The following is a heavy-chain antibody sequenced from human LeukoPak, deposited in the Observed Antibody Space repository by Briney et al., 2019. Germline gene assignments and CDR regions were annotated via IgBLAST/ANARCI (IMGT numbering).Heavy chain of an antibody. D-gene: IGHD7-27*01. CDR3: AKATGDWYFDL. J-gene: IGHJ2*01. Sequence: PGGSPRLSCAGSGFNFNNYAMHWVRQAPGKGLEWLSGISWNSGTRGYADSVKGRFTISRDNAKNSLYLQMNSLRPDDTAFYYCAKATGDWYFDLWGRATLVTVSS. CDR1: GFNFNNYA. CDR2: ISWNSGTR. V-gene: IGHV3-9*01.